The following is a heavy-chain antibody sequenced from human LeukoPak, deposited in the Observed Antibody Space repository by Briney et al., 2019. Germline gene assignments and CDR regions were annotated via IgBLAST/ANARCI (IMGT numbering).Heavy chain of an antibody. J-gene: IGHJ5*02. Sequence: KPSETLSLTCTVSGGSISSYYWSWIRQPPGKGLEWIGYIYYSGSTNYNPSLKSRVTISVDTSRNQFSLKLSSVTAADTAVYYCARHRIAAAGNVDWFNPWGQGTLVTVSS. CDR1: GGSISSYY. V-gene: IGHV4-59*08. D-gene: IGHD6-13*01. CDR2: IYYSGST. CDR3: ARHRIAAAGNVDWFNP.